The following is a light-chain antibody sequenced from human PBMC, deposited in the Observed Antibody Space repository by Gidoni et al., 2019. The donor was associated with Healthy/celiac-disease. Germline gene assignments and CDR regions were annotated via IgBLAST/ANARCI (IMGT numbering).Light chain of an antibody. CDR3: SSYTSSSILGV. CDR2: EVS. CDR1: SSDVGGYNY. J-gene: IGLJ2*01. V-gene: IGLV2-14*01. Sequence: QSALTQPASVSGSPGQSITISCTGTSSDVGGYNYVSWYQQHPGKAPKLMIYEVSNRPSGVSNRFSGSKSGNTASLTISWLQAEDEADYYCSSYTSSSILGVFGGGTKLTVL.